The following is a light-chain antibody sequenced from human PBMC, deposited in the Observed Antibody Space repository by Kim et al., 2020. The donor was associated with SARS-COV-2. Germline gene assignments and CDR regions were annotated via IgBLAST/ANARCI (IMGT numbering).Light chain of an antibody. J-gene: IGLJ3*02. CDR2: TTN. CDR1: SRSVSTSYY. V-gene: IGLV8-61*01. CDR3: VLFMGSGIWV. Sequence: GDTAPLRCGLASRSVSTSYYPSWYPQTPGQAPRTLIYTTNTRSSGVPDRFSGSILGNKAALTITGAQADDECDYYCVLFMGSGIWVFGGGTQLTVL.